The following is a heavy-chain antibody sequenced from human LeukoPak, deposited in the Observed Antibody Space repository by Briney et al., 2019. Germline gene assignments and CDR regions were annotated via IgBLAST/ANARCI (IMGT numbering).Heavy chain of an antibody. CDR1: GFTFSSYS. CDR2: VYQGGSEK. Sequence: PGGSLRLSCAASGFTFSSYSFNWVRQAPGKGLEWVADVYQGGSEKYSVDSVKGRFTISRDNAKNSLYLQMNSLRVEDTAVYYCATGRTTSHYWGQGTLVTVSS. V-gene: IGHV3-7*01. CDR3: ATGRTTSHY. J-gene: IGHJ4*02. D-gene: IGHD1-14*01.